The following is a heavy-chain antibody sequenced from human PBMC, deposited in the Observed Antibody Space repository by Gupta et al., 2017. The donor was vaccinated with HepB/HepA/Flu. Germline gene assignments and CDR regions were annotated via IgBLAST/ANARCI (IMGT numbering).Heavy chain of an antibody. V-gene: IGHV1-2*02. J-gene: IGHJ3*02. Sequence: QVQLVQSGAEVKMPGASVKVSCKASGYTFSDDSLHWVRQAPGQGLEWMGWINPKSGDTNYTQKFQGRVTLTRDASITTAYIQLSGLRSHDSAVYYCARGGGIWLPRALGLKIFPFDIWGQGTLVTVSS. CDR2: INPKSGDT. CDR1: GYTFSDDS. CDR3: ARGGGIWLPRALGLKIFPFDI. D-gene: IGHD3-9*01.